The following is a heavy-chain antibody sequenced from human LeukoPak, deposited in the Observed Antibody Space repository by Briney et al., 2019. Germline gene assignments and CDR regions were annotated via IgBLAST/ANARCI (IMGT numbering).Heavy chain of an antibody. V-gene: IGHV1-24*01. CDR3: ATRTVPAAIHCAFDI. Sequence: ASVKVSCKSSGYTLSVLPIHWVRQAPGKGLEGMGGYEPEDGETFYTQEFQGRVTMTENISTDTDYMELSSLRSDDTAMYYCATRTVPAAIHCAFDIWGQGTMVTVSS. CDR1: GYTLSVLP. CDR2: YEPEDGET. D-gene: IGHD2-2*02. J-gene: IGHJ3*02.